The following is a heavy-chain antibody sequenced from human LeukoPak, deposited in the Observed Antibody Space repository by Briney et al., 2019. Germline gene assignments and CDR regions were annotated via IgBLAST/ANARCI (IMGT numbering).Heavy chain of an antibody. CDR2: ISYSGST. V-gene: IGHV4-59*08. CDR3: ARHLYESRGQTSFDY. CDR1: GGSISRYY. J-gene: IGHJ4*02. D-gene: IGHD3-22*01. Sequence: PSETLSLTCTVSGGSISRYYWGWIRQPPGKGLEWIGYISYSGSTNYNPSLKSRVTISVDTSQNHFSLKLNSVTAADTAIYYCARHLYESRGQTSFDYWGQGTLVTVSS.